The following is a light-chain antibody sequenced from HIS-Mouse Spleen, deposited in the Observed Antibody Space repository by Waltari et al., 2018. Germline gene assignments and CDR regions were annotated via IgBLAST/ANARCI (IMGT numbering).Light chain of an antibody. Sequence: SYDLTQPPSVSVSPGQTARIPCAGAALPKKHAYWYQQKSGHAPVLVIYEDSKRPSGIPERFSGSSSGTMATLTISGAQVEDEADYYCYSTDSSGNHRVFGGGTKLTVL. V-gene: IGLV3-10*01. J-gene: IGLJ2*01. CDR3: YSTDSSGNHRV. CDR1: ALPKKH. CDR2: EDS.